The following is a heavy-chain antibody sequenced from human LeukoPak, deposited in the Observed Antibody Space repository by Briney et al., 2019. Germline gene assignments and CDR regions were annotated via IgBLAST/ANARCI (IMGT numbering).Heavy chain of an antibody. CDR2: ISWDGTT. CDR1: GFTYEDYT. J-gene: IGHJ4*02. V-gene: IGHV3-43*01. Sequence: PGGSLRLSCAASGFTYEDYTMHWVRQAPGKTLEWVALISWDGTTYYTDSVKGRFTISRDNSKNSLYLQMDTLRSEDTAFYYCVKDLSYESSGSVFEYWGQGALVTVSS. D-gene: IGHD3-22*01. CDR3: VKDLSYESSGSVFEY.